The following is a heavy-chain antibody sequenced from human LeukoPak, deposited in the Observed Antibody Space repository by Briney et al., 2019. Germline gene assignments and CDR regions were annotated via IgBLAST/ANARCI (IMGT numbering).Heavy chain of an antibody. Sequence: SETLSLTCAVYGGSFSGYYWSWIRQPPGKGLEWIGEINHSGSTNYNPSLKSRVTISVDTSKNQFSLKLSSVTAADTAVYYCISNNSFWGQGTLVTVSS. CDR3: ISNNSF. V-gene: IGHV4-34*03. J-gene: IGHJ4*02. CDR2: INHSGST. D-gene: IGHD2-21*01. CDR1: GGSFSGYY.